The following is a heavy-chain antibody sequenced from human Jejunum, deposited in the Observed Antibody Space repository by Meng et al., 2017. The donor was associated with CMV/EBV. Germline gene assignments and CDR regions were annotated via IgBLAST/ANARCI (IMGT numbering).Heavy chain of an antibody. J-gene: IGHJ4*02. V-gene: IGHV4-61*08. CDR1: VASVSGNAFY. D-gene: IGHD1-26*01. CDR3: VAVVGLTFDF. CDR2: VYNSGTT. Sequence: STAAVASVSGNAFYGSWIRQPPGQGLEWIGFVYNSGTTNYNPSLKSRVTMSIDTSKNQFSLRLSSVTAADTAMYYCVAVVGLTFDFWGQGTLVTVSS.